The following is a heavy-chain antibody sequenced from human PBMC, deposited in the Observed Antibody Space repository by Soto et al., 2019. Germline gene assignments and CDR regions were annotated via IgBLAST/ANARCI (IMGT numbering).Heavy chain of an antibody. Sequence: PSETLSLTCNVSGGSISSNSHYWGWIRQPPGKAMEWIGSIYYNGNTYYNPSLESQVAISGDTSKNQFSLKLSSVIAADTAVYYCARHPRNRGTTFLDYWGSGTLVTVSS. CDR1: GGSISSNSHY. V-gene: IGHV4-39*01. D-gene: IGHD3-10*01. CDR3: ARHPRNRGTTFLDY. J-gene: IGHJ4*02. CDR2: IYYNGNT.